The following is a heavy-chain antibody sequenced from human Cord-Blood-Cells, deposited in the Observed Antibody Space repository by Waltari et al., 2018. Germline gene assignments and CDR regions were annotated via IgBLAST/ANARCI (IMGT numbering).Heavy chain of an antibody. CDR2: INHSGST. CDR3: ARKTIGELAFDI. Sequence: QVQLQQWGAGLLKPSETLSLTCAVYGGSFSGYYWSWIRQPPGKGLEWIGEINHSGSTNYNPSIKSRVTISVDTSKNQFSLKLSSVTAADTAVYYCARKTIGELAFDIWGQGTMVTVSS. CDR1: GGSFSGYY. J-gene: IGHJ3*02. D-gene: IGHD3-10*01. V-gene: IGHV4-34*01.